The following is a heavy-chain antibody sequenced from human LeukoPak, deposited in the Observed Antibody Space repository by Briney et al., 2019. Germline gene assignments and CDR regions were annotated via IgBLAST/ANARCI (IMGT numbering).Heavy chain of an antibody. CDR2: ISYDGSNK. J-gene: IGHJ4*02. CDR3: AIVSGRYFDLLLPFDY. Sequence: GGSLRLSCAASGFTFSSYAMSWVRQAPGKGLEWVAVISYDGSNKYYADSVKGRFTISRDNSKNTLYLQMNSLRAEDTAVYYCAIVSGRYFDLLLPFDYWGQGTLVTVSS. CDR1: GFTFSSYA. V-gene: IGHV3-30*04. D-gene: IGHD3-9*01.